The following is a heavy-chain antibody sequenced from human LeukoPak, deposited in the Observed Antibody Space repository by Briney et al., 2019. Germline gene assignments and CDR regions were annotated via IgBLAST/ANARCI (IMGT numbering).Heavy chain of an antibody. CDR2: ISWNSVSI. Sequence: GRSLRLSCAASGFTFDDYAMNSVRQAPGTGLELVSGISWNSVSIGYADSVKGRFTTSRDNANHSMYPHMNSLSVEVTALYYCAKDYAYDILTGPNIDIWGQGTTVTVSS. CDR1: GFTFDDYA. J-gene: IGHJ3*02. V-gene: IGHV3-9*01. D-gene: IGHD3-9*01. CDR3: AKDYAYDILTGPNIDI.